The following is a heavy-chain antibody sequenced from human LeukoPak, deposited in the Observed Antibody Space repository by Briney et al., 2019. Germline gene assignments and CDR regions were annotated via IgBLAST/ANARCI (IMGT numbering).Heavy chain of an antibody. CDR1: GYTFTGYY. J-gene: IGHJ5*02. Sequence: ASVTVSCTASGYTFTGYYMHWVRQAPGQGLEWMGWINPNSGGTNYAQKFQGWVTMTRDTSISTAYMELSRLRSDDTAVYYCARDGIAAPQDYNWFDPWGQGTLVTVSS. D-gene: IGHD6-6*01. CDR2: INPNSGGT. V-gene: IGHV1-2*04. CDR3: ARDGIAAPQDYNWFDP.